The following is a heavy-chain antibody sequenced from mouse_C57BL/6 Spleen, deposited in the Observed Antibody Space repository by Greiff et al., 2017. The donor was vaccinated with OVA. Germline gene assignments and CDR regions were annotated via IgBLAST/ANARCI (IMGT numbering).Heavy chain of an antibody. CDR1: GYTFTSYW. CDR2: IHPSDSDT. J-gene: IGHJ3*01. D-gene: IGHD2-3*01. CDR3: AIEFGLRDGPWFAY. Sequence: QVQLQQPGAELVKPGASVKVSCKASGYTFTSYWMHWVKQRPGQGLEWIGRIHPSDSDTNYNQKFKGKATLTVDKSSSTAYMQLSSLTSEDSAVYYCAIEFGLRDGPWFAYWGQGTLVTVSA. V-gene: IGHV1-74*01.